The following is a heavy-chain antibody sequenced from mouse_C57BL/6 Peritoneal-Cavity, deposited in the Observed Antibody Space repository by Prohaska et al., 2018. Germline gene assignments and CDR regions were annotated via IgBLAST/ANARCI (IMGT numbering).Heavy chain of an antibody. CDR3: ARGGVANYYFDY. J-gene: IGHJ2*01. V-gene: IGHV2-2*01. CDR2: IWSGGST. D-gene: IGHD1-1*01. Sequence: GKGLERLGVIWSGGSTDYNAAFISRLSISKDNYKSQVFFKMNSLQADDTAIYYCARGGVANYYFDYWGQGTTLTVSS.